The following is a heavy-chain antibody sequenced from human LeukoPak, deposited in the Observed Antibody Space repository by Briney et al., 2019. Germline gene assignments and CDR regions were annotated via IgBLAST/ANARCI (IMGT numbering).Heavy chain of an antibody. CDR3: ARHSLPYYYDSSGLNWFDH. CDR2: IYPGDSDT. D-gene: IGHD3-22*01. V-gene: IGHV5-51*01. Sequence: GESLKISCKGSGYSFTSYWIGWVRQMPGKGLEWMGIIYPGDSDTRYSPSFQGQVTISADKSISTAYLQRSSLKASDTAMYYCARHSLPYYYDSSGLNWFDHWGQGTLVTVSS. J-gene: IGHJ5*02. CDR1: GYSFTSYW.